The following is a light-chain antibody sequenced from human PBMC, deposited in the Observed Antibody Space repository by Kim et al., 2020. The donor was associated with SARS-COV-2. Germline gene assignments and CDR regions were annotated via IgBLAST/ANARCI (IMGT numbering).Light chain of an antibody. Sequence: DIQMTQSPSSLSASVGDRVTITCRASQDISSYLAWYQQKPGKVPKLLIYAASTLQSGVPSRFSGSGSETDFTLTISSLQPEDVATYYCKKYNSAPFTFGPGTKVDIK. V-gene: IGKV1-27*01. CDR2: AAS. CDR1: QDISSY. J-gene: IGKJ3*01. CDR3: KKYNSAPFT.